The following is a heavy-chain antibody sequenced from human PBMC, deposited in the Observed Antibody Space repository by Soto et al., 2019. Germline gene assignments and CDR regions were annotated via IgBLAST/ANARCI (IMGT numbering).Heavy chain of an antibody. Sequence: ASVKVSGKVSGYTLTELSMHWVRQAPGKGLEWMGGFDPEDGETIYAQKFQGRVTMTEDTSTDTAYLQWSSLKASDTAMYYCARHVSDYGDYEVWFDPWGQGTLVTVSS. CDR3: ARHVSDYGDYEVWFDP. V-gene: IGHV1-24*01. D-gene: IGHD4-17*01. CDR1: GYTLTELS. CDR2: FDPEDGET. J-gene: IGHJ5*02.